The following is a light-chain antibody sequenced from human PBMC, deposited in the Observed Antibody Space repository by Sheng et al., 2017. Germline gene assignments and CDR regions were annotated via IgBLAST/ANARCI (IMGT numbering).Light chain of an antibody. CDR2: WAS. CDR3: QQCFDAPIT. V-gene: IGKV4-1*01. J-gene: IGKJ2*01. CDR1: QSVLYSSNNKNY. Sequence: DIVMTQSPDSLAVSLGERATINCKSSQSVLYSSNNKNYLVWYQQKPGQPPKLLIYWASTRESGVPDRFSGSGSGTDFTLTISSLQAEDVAVYYCQQCFDAPITFGQGTKLEI.